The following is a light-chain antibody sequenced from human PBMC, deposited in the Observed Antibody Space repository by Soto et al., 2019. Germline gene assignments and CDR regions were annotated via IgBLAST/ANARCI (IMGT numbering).Light chain of an antibody. CDR2: DAS. CDR3: QQYNDWPRT. V-gene: IGKV3-15*01. CDR1: QSVYNN. J-gene: IGKJ1*01. Sequence: EMVMTQSPAALSVSPGERATLSCRASQSVYNNLAWYQQKPGQAPRLLFYDASIRATGIPARFSGSGSGTEFTLTINSLQSEDFAVYCCQQYNDWPRTFGQGTKVDIK.